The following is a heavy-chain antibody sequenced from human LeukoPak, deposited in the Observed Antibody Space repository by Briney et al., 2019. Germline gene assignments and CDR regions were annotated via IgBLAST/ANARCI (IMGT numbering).Heavy chain of an antibody. V-gene: IGHV3-23*01. Sequence: GGSLRLSCAASGFTFSNYAMSWVRQAPGKGLEWVSAISGSGGSTYYADSVKGRFTISRDNSKNTLYLQMNSLRAEDTAVYYCAKDIARGGRTRYFDYWGQGTLVTVSS. CDR3: AKDIARGGRTRYFDY. CDR1: GFTFSNYA. D-gene: IGHD1-26*01. CDR2: ISGSGGST. J-gene: IGHJ4*02.